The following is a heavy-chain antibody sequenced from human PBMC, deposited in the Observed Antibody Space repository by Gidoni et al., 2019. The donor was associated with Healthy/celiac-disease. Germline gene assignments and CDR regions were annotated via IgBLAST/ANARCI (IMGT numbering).Heavy chain of an antibody. CDR3: AKIHTGIAAAGPGGGDY. D-gene: IGHD6-13*01. V-gene: IGHV3-23*01. Sequence: EVQLLESGGGLVQPGGSLRLSCAASGFTFSSYAMSWVRQASGKGLEWVSSISGSGGSTSYADSVKGRFTISRDNSKNTLYLQMNSLRAEDTAVYYWAKIHTGIAAAGPGGGDYWGQGTLVTVSS. J-gene: IGHJ4*02. CDR1: GFTFSSYA. CDR2: ISGSGGST.